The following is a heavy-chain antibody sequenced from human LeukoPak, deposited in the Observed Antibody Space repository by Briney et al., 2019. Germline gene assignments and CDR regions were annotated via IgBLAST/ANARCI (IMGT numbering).Heavy chain of an antibody. J-gene: IGHJ4*02. CDR2: ISGSGGST. CDR1: GFTLRSHA. Sequence: GGSLRLSCAASGFTLRSHAMSWVRQAPGKGLEWVSAISGSGGSTYYADSVKGRFTISRDNSKNTLYLQMNSLRAGDTAVYYCASYDSSGYYHYFDYWGQGTLVTVSS. V-gene: IGHV3-23*01. D-gene: IGHD3-22*01. CDR3: ASYDSSGYYHYFDY.